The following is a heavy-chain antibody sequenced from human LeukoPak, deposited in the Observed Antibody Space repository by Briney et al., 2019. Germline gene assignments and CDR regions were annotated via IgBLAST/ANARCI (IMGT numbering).Heavy chain of an antibody. D-gene: IGHD6-19*01. CDR1: GGSIGSSSYY. CDR3: ARVSRQWLVSAFDI. J-gene: IGHJ3*02. CDR2: IYYSGST. Sequence: PSETLSLTCTVSGGSIGSSSYYWGWIRQPPGKGLEWIGSIYYSGSTYYNPSLKSRVTISVDTSKNQFSLKLSSVTAADTAVYYCARVSRQWLVSAFDIWGQGTMVTVSS. V-gene: IGHV4-39*07.